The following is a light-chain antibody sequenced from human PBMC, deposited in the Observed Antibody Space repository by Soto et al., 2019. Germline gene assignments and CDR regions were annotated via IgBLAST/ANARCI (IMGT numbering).Light chain of an antibody. CDR2: ASS. J-gene: IGKJ4*01. CDR1: QDISSY. CDR3: PLS. V-gene: IGKV1-9*01. Sequence: DIQLTQSPSFLSASVGDRVTITCRTSQDISSYLAWYQQKPGKAPQLLISASSTLQSGVPSRFSGSGSGTEFTLPISSLQPDCQQLKSYPLSFGGGTKVEI.